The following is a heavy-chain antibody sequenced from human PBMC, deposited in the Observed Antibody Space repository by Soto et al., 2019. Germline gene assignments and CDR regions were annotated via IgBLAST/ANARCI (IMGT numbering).Heavy chain of an antibody. V-gene: IGHV3-33*01. CDR1: GFPLTGYG. CDR3: ASERGSSYFDY. D-gene: IGHD1-26*01. Sequence: QVQLVESGGGVVQPGKSLRLSCDVSGFPLTGYGMHWVRQAPGKGLEWVAVIWFDESRKYYADSVKGRFTISRDTSKNTVYLQMNSLRVEDTAVYYCASERGSSYFDYWGQGTLVTVSS. CDR2: IWFDESRK. J-gene: IGHJ4*02.